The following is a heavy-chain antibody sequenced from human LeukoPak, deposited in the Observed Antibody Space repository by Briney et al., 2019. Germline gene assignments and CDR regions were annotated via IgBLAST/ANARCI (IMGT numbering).Heavy chain of an antibody. Sequence: SETLSLTCTVSGGSISSSSYYWGWIRQPPGKGLEWIGSIYYSGSTYYNPSLKSRVTISVDTSKNQFSLKLSSVTAADTAVYYCARAGGDIVVATENWFDPWGQGTLVTVSS. J-gene: IGHJ5*02. V-gene: IGHV4-39*07. CDR3: ARAGGDIVVATENWFDP. D-gene: IGHD2-21*02. CDR2: IYYSGST. CDR1: GGSISSSSYY.